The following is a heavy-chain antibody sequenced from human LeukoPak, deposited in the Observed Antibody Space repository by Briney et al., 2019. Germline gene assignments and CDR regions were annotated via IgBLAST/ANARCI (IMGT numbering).Heavy chain of an antibody. J-gene: IGHJ3*02. CDR3: ARDYSGRITIGRVVNPNAFDI. CDR1: GGSLSSYY. Sequence: SETLSLTRAVSGGSLSSYYWSWIPEPAGGGLGSSGRIYTSVSTNYNPSLKSRVTMSVDTSKNQFSLKLSSVSAADTAVYYCARDYSGRITIGRVVNPNAFDIWGQGTMVTVSS. V-gene: IGHV4-4*07. CDR2: IYTSVST. D-gene: IGHD3-3*01.